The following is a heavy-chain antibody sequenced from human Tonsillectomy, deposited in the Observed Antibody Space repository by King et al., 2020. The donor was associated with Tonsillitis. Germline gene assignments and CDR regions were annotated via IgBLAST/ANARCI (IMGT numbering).Heavy chain of an antibody. CDR3: ARDGMSGSGRYFDY. CDR1: GFSFSTYS. V-gene: IGHV3-21*01. J-gene: IGHJ4*02. CDR2: ISCSSSYT. Sequence: QLVQSGGGLVNPGGSLRLSCAASGFSFSTYSINWVRQAPGKGLEWVSSISCSSSYTYVASVKGRFTASRDNAKNSVYLQIYSLRADDTAVYYCARDGMSGSGRYFDYWGQGTLVTVSS. D-gene: IGHD6-19*01.